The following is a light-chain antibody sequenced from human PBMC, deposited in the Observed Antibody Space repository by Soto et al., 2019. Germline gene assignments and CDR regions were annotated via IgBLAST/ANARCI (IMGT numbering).Light chain of an antibody. CDR2: GAS. J-gene: IGKJ1*01. Sequence: EIVLTQSPGTLSLSPGERATLSCRASQSVTSNYVAWYQQTPGQAPRLLIYGASSRATGIPDRISGSGSGTDFTLTISRLEPEDFAVYYCQQYGGSPQTFGQGTKVEMK. CDR1: QSVTSNY. CDR3: QQYGGSPQT. V-gene: IGKV3-20*01.